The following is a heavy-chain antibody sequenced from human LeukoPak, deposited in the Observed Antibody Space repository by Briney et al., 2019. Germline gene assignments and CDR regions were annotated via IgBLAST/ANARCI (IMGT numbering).Heavy chain of an antibody. CDR2: INHSGST. CDR3: ARESYGSGYVDY. J-gene: IGHJ4*02. Sequence: SETLSLTCAVYGGSFSGYYWSWIRQPPGKGLEWIGEINHSGSTNYNPSLKSRVTISVDTSKNQFSLKLSSVTAADTAVYYCARESYGSGYVDYWGQGTLVTVSS. CDR1: GGSFSGYY. D-gene: IGHD3-10*01. V-gene: IGHV4-34*01.